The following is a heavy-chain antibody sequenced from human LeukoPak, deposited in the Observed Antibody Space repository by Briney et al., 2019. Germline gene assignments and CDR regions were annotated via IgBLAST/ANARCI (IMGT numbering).Heavy chain of an antibody. J-gene: IGHJ4*02. V-gene: IGHV1-58*01. D-gene: IGHD2-2*02. CDR3: AAVGADIPVDF. CDR2: VVVGSGDT. CDR1: GFTVTTSA. Sequence: SVKVSCKASGFTVTTSAVQWVRQARGQRPEWIGWVVVGSGDTNFAQKFKERATITCDMSTTTVYLDLSSLTSEDTAVYYCAAVGADIPVDFWGQGTLVTVSS.